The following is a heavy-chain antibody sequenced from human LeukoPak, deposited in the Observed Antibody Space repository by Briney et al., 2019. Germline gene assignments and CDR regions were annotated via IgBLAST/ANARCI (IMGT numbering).Heavy chain of an antibody. Sequence: SETLSLTCTVSGGYISSGGYYWSCIRQPPGKGLEWIGYIYHSGSTYYNPSLKSRVTISVHRSKNQFSLKLSSVTAADTAVYYWASARVVVPAAGYNWFDPWGQGTLVTVSS. CDR2: IYHSGST. V-gene: IGHV4-30-2*01. CDR3: ASARVVVPAAGYNWFDP. CDR1: GGYISSGGYY. D-gene: IGHD2-2*01. J-gene: IGHJ5*02.